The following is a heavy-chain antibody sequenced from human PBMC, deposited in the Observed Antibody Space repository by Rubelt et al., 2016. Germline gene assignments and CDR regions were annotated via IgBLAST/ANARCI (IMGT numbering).Heavy chain of an antibody. CDR1: GGSISSSSYY. Sequence: QLQLQESGPGLVKPSETLSLTYTVSGGSISSSSYYWGWIRQPPGKGLEWIGSIYYSGSTYHNPSLKSRVTISVDTSKNQFSLKLSSVTAADTAVYYCATIFRVVIIQPAVGFDYWGQGTLVTVSS. CDR3: ATIFRVVIIQPAVGFDY. V-gene: IGHV4-39*07. D-gene: IGHD3-3*01. CDR2: IYYSGST. J-gene: IGHJ4*02.